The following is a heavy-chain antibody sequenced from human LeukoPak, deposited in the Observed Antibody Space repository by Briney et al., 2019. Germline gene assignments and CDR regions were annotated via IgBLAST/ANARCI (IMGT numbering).Heavy chain of an antibody. V-gene: IGHV3-23*01. CDR1: GFTFSTYA. CDR2: ITSSGSNT. J-gene: IGHJ4*02. CDR3: ANQNGYCSGGSCPGPGSY. Sequence: GGSLRLSCAASGFTFSTYAMSWVRQAPGKGLEWVSLITSSGSNTYYADSVKGRFTISRDNSKSTLYLQMNSLRAEDTAVYYCANQNGYCSGGSCPGPGSYWGQGTLVTVSS. D-gene: IGHD2-15*01.